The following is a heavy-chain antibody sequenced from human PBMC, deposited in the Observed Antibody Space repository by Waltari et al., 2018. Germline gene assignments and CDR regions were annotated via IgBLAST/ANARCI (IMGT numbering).Heavy chain of an antibody. CDR1: GGTFSSYA. CDR3: ARDSRRVDMITFGGVIG. Sequence: QVQLVQSGAEVKKPGSSVKVSCKASGGTFSSYAISWVRQAPGQGLEWMGGIIPIFGTANYAQKFQGRVTITADESTSTAYMELGSLRSEDTAVYYCARDSRRVDMITFGGVIGWGQGTLVTVSS. D-gene: IGHD3-16*02. J-gene: IGHJ4*02. V-gene: IGHV1-69*13. CDR2: IIPIFGTA.